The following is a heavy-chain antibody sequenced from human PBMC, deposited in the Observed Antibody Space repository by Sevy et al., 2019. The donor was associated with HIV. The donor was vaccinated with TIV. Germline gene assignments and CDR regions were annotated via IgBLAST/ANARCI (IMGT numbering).Heavy chain of an antibody. CDR3: ARVLGVSYSGSSYGMDV. CDR1: GYTFTSYG. V-gene: IGHV1-18*01. Sequence: ASVKVSCKASGYTFTSYGISWVRQAPGQGLEWMGWISAYNGNTNYAQKLQGRVTMTTDTSTRTAYMELRSLRSDDTAVYYCARVLGVSYSGSSYGMDVWGQGTTVTVSS. CDR2: ISAYNGNT. D-gene: IGHD6-6*01. J-gene: IGHJ6*02.